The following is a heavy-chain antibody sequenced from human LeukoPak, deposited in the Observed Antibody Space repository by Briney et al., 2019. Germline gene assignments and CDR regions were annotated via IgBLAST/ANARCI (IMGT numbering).Heavy chain of an antibody. D-gene: IGHD3/OR15-3a*01. J-gene: IGHJ3*02. CDR1: GGSISSGDYY. Sequence: SETLSLTCTVSGGSISSGDYYWSWIRQPPGKGLEWIGYIYYSGSTYYNPSLKSRVTISVDTSKNQFSLKLSSVTAADTAVYYCARAPSLELDFFFYAFYIWGQGT. CDR3: ARAPSLELDFFFYAFYI. CDR2: IYYSGST. V-gene: IGHV4-30-4*01.